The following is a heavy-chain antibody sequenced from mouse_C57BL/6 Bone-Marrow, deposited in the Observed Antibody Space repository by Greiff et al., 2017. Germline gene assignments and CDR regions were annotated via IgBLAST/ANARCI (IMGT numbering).Heavy chain of an antibody. J-gene: IGHJ1*03. CDR3: ARFSYGNFLWYFDV. Sequence: EVKVVESGPGLAKPSQTLSLTCSVTGYSITSDYWNWIRKFPGNKLEYMGYISYSGSTYYNPSLKSRISITRDTSKNQYYLQLNSVTTEDTATYYCARFSYGNFLWYFDVWGTGTTVTVSS. CDR1: GYSITSDY. V-gene: IGHV3-8*01. D-gene: IGHD2-1*01. CDR2: ISYSGST.